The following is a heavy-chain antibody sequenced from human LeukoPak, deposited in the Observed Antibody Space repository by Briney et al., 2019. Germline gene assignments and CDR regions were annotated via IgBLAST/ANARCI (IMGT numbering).Heavy chain of an antibody. Sequence: GASVKVSCKTSGYSFTDYYMHWVRQAPGQGLEWMGWINPSSGGTSSAQKFQGRVTMTRDTSTNTAYMELSWLRSDDTAVYYCARSAYNYGYVYFDHWGQGTLVIVSS. D-gene: IGHD5-18*01. CDR1: GYSFTDYY. CDR2: INPSSGGT. J-gene: IGHJ4*02. CDR3: ARSAYNYGYVYFDH. V-gene: IGHV1-2*02.